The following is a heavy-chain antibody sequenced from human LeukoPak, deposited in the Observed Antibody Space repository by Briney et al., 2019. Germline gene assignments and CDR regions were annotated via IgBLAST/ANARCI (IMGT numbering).Heavy chain of an antibody. CDR2: VYSGGST. V-gene: IGHV3-66*01. CDR3: AREKKTQVDNGGYSRVYYGLDV. J-gene: IGHJ6*02. D-gene: IGHD4-23*01. Sequence: GGSLRLSCAASRFTISDNYMTWVSQAPGKGLEWVSVVYSGGSTYYGDSVKGRFTISRDNSKNTLFLQMNSLRGEDTAVYYCAREKKTQVDNGGYSRVYYGLDVWGQGTTVTVSS. CDR1: RFTISDNY.